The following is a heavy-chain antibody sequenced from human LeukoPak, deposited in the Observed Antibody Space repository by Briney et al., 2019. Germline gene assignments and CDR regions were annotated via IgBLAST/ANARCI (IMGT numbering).Heavy chain of an antibody. J-gene: IGHJ3*02. CDR3: GRGWELFDI. V-gene: IGHV4-38-2*02. CDR2: IYHSGST. Sequence: PSETLSLTCTVSGYSISSGYYWGWIRQPPGKGLEWIGSIYHSGSTYYNPSLKSRVTISVDTSKNQFSLKLSSVTAADTAVYYCGRGWELFDIWGQGTMVTVSS. D-gene: IGHD1-7*01. CDR1: GYSISSGYY.